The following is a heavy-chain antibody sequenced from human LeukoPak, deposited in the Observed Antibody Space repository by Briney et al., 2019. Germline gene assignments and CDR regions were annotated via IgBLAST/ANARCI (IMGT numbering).Heavy chain of an antibody. Sequence: SETLSLTCTVSGGPISSSSYYWGWIRQPPGKGLGWIGSIYYSGSTYYNPSLKSRVTISVDTSKNQFSLKLSSVTAADTAVYYCARLSNDYGDYAGYWYFDLWGRGTLVTVSS. J-gene: IGHJ2*01. CDR3: ARLSNDYGDYAGYWYFDL. CDR2: IYYSGST. D-gene: IGHD4-17*01. V-gene: IGHV4-39*01. CDR1: GGPISSSSYY.